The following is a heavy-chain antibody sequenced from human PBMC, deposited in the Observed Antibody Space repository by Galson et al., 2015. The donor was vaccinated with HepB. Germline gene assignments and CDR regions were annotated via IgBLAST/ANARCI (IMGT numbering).Heavy chain of an antibody. CDR1: GFAFSSYG. Sequence: SLRLSCAASGFAFSSYGMHWVRQAPGKGLEWVAVIWYDGGKKFSADSVKGRFTISRDNSKNTLYLQMSSLRAEDTAVYYCARDIREGENGGTNWYFDLWGRGTLVTVSS. CDR2: IWYDGGKK. D-gene: IGHD3-16*01. V-gene: IGHV3-33*01. CDR3: ARDIREGENGGTNWYFDL. J-gene: IGHJ2*01.